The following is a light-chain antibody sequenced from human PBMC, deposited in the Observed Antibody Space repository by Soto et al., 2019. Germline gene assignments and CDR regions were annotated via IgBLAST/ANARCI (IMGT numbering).Light chain of an antibody. V-gene: IGLV2-14*01. J-gene: IGLJ1*01. CDR2: EVT. Sequence: QSALTQPASVSGAPGPSISISCTGTSMDVGGYKFVSWYQQHPGKVPKLLIYEVTNRPSGVSNRFSGSKSGKTASLTISGLQAEDEADYYCSSYAGSSPLYVFGTGTKVTVL. CDR3: SSYAGSSPLYV. CDR1: SMDVGGYKF.